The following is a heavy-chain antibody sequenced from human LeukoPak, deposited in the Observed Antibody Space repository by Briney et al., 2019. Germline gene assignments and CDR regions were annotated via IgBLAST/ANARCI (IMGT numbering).Heavy chain of an antibody. CDR3: ARDATQYLRYGYFDS. D-gene: IGHD3-9*01. V-gene: IGHV3-21*01. CDR2: INNVASHI. CDR1: GFTFSDSA. Sequence: GSLRLSCAASGFTFSDSAMNWVRQAPGKGLEWVSSINNVASHIYYADSVRGRFTISRDNAKNLVSLQMNNLRAEDTAVYYCARDATQYLRYGYFDSWGQGILVTVSS. J-gene: IGHJ4*02.